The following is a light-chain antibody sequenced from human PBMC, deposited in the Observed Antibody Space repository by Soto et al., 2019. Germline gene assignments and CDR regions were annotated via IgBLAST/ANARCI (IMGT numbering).Light chain of an antibody. CDR3: QQYGSSVYT. CDR1: LSVDSNY. J-gene: IGKJ2*01. Sequence: ENVLTQSPGTLSLSPGERATLSCRASLSVDSNYLAWYQHKPGQTPRLLLYGTSTRATGIPDRFSGSGSGTDFTLAINGLEPEDFAVYYCQQYGSSVYTFGQGTKLEIK. V-gene: IGKV3-20*01. CDR2: GTS.